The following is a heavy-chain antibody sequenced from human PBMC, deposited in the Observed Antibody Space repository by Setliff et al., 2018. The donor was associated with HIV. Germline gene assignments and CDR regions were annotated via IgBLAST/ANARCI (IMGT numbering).Heavy chain of an antibody. CDR1: GGTFSTYA. CDR3: ARCSGGYYWGSKYYYYGMDV. CDR2: IIPMLTTA. V-gene: IGHV1-69*13. D-gene: IGHD3-22*01. J-gene: IGHJ6*02. Sequence: ASVKVSCKASGGTFSTYAFIWVRQAPGLGLEWMGGIIPMLTTANYAQNFQGRVTITADESTGTAYMELSSLRSEDTATYYCARCSGGYYWGSKYYYYGMDVWGQGTTVTVSS.